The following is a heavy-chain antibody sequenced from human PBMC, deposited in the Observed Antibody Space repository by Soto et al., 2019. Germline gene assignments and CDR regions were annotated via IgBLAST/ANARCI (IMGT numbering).Heavy chain of an antibody. J-gene: IGHJ5*02. CDR2: ISGSGHST. V-gene: IGHV3-23*01. Sequence: GGSLRLSCAVSGFTFSSYAMTWVRQAPGKRLEWVSGISGSGHSTYHADSVKGRFTISRDNSNNTLYLQMNSLRAEDTAVYYCAKDKYDILTGYSIPNWFDPWGQGTLVTVSS. CDR1: GFTFSSYA. CDR3: AKDKYDILTGYSIPNWFDP. D-gene: IGHD3-9*01.